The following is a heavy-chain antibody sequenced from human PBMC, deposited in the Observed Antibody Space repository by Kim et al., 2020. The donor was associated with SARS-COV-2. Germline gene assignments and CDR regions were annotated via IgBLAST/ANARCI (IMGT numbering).Heavy chain of an antibody. CDR3: ARKSSSWFYFDY. Sequence: YSNPSLKSRVTISVDTSKNQFSLKLSSVTAADTAVYYCARKSSSWFYFDYWGQGTLVTVSS. D-gene: IGHD6-13*01. V-gene: IGHV4-31*02. J-gene: IGHJ4*02.